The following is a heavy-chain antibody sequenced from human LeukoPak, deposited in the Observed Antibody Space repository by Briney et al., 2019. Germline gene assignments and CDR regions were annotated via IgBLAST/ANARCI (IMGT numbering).Heavy chain of an antibody. CDR2: ISPDNGYT. V-gene: IGHV1-18*01. D-gene: IGHD3-10*01. CDR1: GYTFSNYG. J-gene: IGHJ4*02. CDR3: SRHYVSMVFIGDY. Sequence: ASVKVSCKVSGYTFSNYGISWVRQAPGQGLEWMGWISPDNGYTNYAQKFQGRVTMTTDTSTSTAYMRLRSLRSDDAAVYYCSRHYVSMVFIGDYCGQGTLVTVSS.